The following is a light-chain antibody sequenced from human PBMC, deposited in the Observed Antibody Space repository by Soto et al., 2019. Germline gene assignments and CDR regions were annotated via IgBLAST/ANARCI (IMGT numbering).Light chain of an antibody. V-gene: IGKV3-20*01. CDR2: GAS. J-gene: IGKJ1*01. CDR3: LQDYNNPWT. Sequence: EIVLTQSPGTLSLSPGEGATLSCRASQSINSFLAWYQQRRGQAPRLLIHGASNRATGIPDRFSGSGSGPDFTLTISRLEPEDFATYYCLQDYNNPWTFGQGTKVEIK. CDR1: QSINSF.